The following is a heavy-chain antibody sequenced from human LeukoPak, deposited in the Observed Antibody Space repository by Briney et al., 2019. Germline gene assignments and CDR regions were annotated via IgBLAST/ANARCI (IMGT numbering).Heavy chain of an antibody. Sequence: SETLSLTCTVSGYSISSGYYWGWIRQPPGKGLEWIGNIFHSGTTHYNPSLKSRVNMSVDTSNNQFSLKLSSVTAADMAVYYCASQWTIFDAFDIWGQGTMVTVSS. J-gene: IGHJ3*02. CDR3: ASQWTIFDAFDI. CDR1: GYSISSGYY. D-gene: IGHD2-8*01. V-gene: IGHV4-38-2*02. CDR2: IFHSGTT.